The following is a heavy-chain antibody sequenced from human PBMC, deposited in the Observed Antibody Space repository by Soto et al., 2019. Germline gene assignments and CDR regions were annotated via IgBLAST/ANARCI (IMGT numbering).Heavy chain of an antibody. CDR1: GGTFSSYT. D-gene: IGHD3-22*01. V-gene: IGHV1-69*08. CDR2: IIPILGIA. Sequence: QVQLVQSGAEVKKPGSSVKVSCKASGGTFSSYTISWVRQAPGQGLEWMGRIIPILGIANYAQKFQGRVTITADKSTSTAYMELSSLRSEDTAVYCCARDLTPYYYDSSGYYAPGYWGQGTLVTVSS. J-gene: IGHJ4*02. CDR3: ARDLTPYYYDSSGYYAPGY.